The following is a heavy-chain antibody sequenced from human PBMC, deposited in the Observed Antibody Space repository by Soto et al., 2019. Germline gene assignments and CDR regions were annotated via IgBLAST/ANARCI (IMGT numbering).Heavy chain of an antibody. CDR2: IYYSGST. CDR1: GGSISSSSYY. D-gene: IGHD5-18*01. Sequence: SETLSLTCTVSGGSISSSSYYWGWIRQPPGKGLEWIGSIYYSGSTYYNPSLKSRVTISVDTSKNQFSLKLSSVTAADAAVYFCARLRYPSGSTLIRGQG. CDR3: ARLRYPSGSTLI. V-gene: IGHV4-39*01. J-gene: IGHJ3*02.